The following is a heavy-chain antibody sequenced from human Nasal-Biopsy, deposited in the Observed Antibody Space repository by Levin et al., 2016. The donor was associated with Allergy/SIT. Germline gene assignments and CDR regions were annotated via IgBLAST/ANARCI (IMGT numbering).Heavy chain of an antibody. CDR2: IDPSDSYT. J-gene: IGHJ4*01. V-gene: IGHV5-10-1*01. Sequence: GESLKISCKGSGYSYTSYWISWVRQMPGKGLEWMGRIDPSDSYTTYSPTFEGHVTISADKSINTAYLQWNSLQASDTAMYYCARQPPDYYERSAYHPVDWGHGTQVTVSS. CDR3: ARQPPDYYERSAYHPVD. D-gene: IGHD3-22*01. CDR1: GYSYTSYW.